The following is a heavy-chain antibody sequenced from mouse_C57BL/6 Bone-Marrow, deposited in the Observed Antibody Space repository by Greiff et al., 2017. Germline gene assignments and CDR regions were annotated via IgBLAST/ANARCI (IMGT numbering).Heavy chain of an antibody. CDR2: IRSKRSNYAT. V-gene: IGHV10-3*01. CDR1: GFTFNTYA. D-gene: IGHD1-1*01. CDR3: VREEDGSSDWFAY. Sequence: DVLLVESGGGLVQPKGSLKLSCAASGFTFNTYAMHWVRQAPGQGLEWVARIRSKRSNYATYYADSVKDRFTISRDDSQSMLYLQMNNLKTEDTAMYYCVREEDGSSDWFAYWGQGTLVTVSA. J-gene: IGHJ3*01.